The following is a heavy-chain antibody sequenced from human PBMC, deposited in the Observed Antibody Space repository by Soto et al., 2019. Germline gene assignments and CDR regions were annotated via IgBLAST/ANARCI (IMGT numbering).Heavy chain of an antibody. J-gene: IGHJ6*02. Sequence: QVQLVQSGAEVKKPGSSVKVSCKASGGTFSSYAISWVRQAPGQGLEWIGGIIPIFGTANYAQKFQGRVTITADESTSTAYMELSSLRSEDTAVYYCARDLYSSSWYGSYYYYGMDVWGQGTTVTVSS. CDR1: GGTFSSYA. V-gene: IGHV1-69*01. CDR2: IIPIFGTA. D-gene: IGHD6-13*01. CDR3: ARDLYSSSWYGSYYYYGMDV.